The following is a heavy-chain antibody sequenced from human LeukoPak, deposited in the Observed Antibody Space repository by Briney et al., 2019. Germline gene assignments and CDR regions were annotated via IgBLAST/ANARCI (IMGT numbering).Heavy chain of an antibody. J-gene: IGHJ3*02. CDR3: ASLVLGYYDSSGLDAFDI. Sequence: ASVKVSCKASGYTFTGYYMHWVRQAPGQGLEWMGWISAYNGNTNYAQKLQGRVTMTTDTPTSTAYMELRSLRSDDTAVYYCASLVLGYYDSSGLDAFDIWGQGTMVTVSS. V-gene: IGHV1-18*04. CDR1: GYTFTGYY. D-gene: IGHD3-22*01. CDR2: ISAYNGNT.